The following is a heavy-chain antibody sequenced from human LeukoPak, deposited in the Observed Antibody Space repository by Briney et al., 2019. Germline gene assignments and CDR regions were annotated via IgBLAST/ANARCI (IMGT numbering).Heavy chain of an antibody. J-gene: IGHJ3*01. CDR1: GDSMNTFY. D-gene: IGHD5-12*01. V-gene: IGHV4-59*08. CDR2: IHSNGNT. Sequence: SETLSLTCTVSGDSMNTFYWTWIRQPPGKGLECLGYIHSNGNTNYNPSLKSQVSISVDMSRNQFSLKLNSLTAADTAVYYCARQVATKGEWAFDVWGQGTMVTVSS. CDR3: ARQVATKGEWAFDV.